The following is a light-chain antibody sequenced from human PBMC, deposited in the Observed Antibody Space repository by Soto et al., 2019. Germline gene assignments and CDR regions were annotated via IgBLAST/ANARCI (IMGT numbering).Light chain of an antibody. CDR2: GVS. CDR3: QQYGNSPSWT. J-gene: IGKJ1*01. V-gene: IGKV3-20*01. Sequence: DIVLTQSPDTLSLSPGQRATLSCRASQSVRSDYFAWYQQKPGQAPRVIIFGVSTRATGVPDRFSGSGSGTDFTLTISRLEPEDFALYYCQQYGNSPSWTFGQGTKVDIK. CDR1: QSVRSDY.